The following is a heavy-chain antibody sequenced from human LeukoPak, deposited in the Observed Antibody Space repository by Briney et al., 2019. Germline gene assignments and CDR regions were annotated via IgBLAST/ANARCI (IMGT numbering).Heavy chain of an antibody. CDR3: AKELHSSSWLKGFDY. J-gene: IGHJ4*02. CDR2: ISGSGGST. V-gene: IGHV3-23*01. Sequence: GGSLRLSCAASGFTFSSYAMRWVRQAPGKGLEWVSAISGSGGSTYYADSVKGRFTISTDNSKNTLYLQINSLRAEDTAVYYCAKELHSSSWLKGFDYWGQGTLVTVSS. D-gene: IGHD6-13*01. CDR1: GFTFSSYA.